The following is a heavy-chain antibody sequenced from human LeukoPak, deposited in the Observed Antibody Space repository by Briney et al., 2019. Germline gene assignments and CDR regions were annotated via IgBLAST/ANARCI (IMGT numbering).Heavy chain of an antibody. CDR3: AKGHYPGAYCAGDCYYSN. D-gene: IGHD2-21*02. CDR1: GFTFSSYA. CDR2: ITADGGST. V-gene: IGHV3-23*01. J-gene: IGHJ4*02. Sequence: GGSLRLSCAASGFTFSSYAMTWVRQAPGKGLEWVSGITADGGSTFYADSVKGRFTISRDNSKNTLYLQTDSLRAEDSAVYCCAKGHYPGAYCAGDCYYSNWGQGTLVTVSS.